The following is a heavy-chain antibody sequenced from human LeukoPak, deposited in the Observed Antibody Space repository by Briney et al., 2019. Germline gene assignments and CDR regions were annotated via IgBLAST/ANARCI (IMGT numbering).Heavy chain of an antibody. CDR2: IYYNGDT. D-gene: IGHD4-17*01. CDR1: GGSISTYY. V-gene: IGHV4-59*01. CDR3: ARVVNDYAIRYFDL. J-gene: IGHJ2*01. Sequence: PSETLSLTRTVSGGSISTYYWSWIRQPPGKGLEWIGYIYYNGDTKYNPSLKSRVTISVDTSKDQFSLRLRSVTAADTAVYYCARVVNDYAIRYFDLWGRGTLVPVSS.